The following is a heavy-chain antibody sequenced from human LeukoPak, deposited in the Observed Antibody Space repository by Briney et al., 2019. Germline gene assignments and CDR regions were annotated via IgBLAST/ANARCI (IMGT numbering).Heavy chain of an antibody. D-gene: IGHD4-11*01. Sequence: TPSETLSLTCDVNGVSLSGSYWSWIRQSPEKGLEWIGGINQSGNSNYNPSLKSRVTILVDTSKNQFSLKLSSVTAADTAVYYCARQKPSTFRQYGRGRPLDSWGQGTLVTVSS. CDR3: ARQKPSTFRQYGRGRPLDS. J-gene: IGHJ4*02. V-gene: IGHV4-34*01. CDR1: GVSLSGSY. CDR2: INQSGNS.